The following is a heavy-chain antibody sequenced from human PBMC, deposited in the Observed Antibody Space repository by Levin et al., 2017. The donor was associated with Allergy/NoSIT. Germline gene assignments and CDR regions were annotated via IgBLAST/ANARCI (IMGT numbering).Heavy chain of an antibody. CDR1: GYTFTSYY. D-gene: IGHD3-22*01. Sequence: ASVKVSCKASGYTFTSYYMHWVRQAPGQGLEWMGIINPSGGSTSYAQKFQGRVTMTRDTSTSTVYMELSSLRSEDTAVYYCARAPYYYDSSGYYRGYYYFDYWGQGTLVTVSS. V-gene: IGHV1-46*01. CDR3: ARAPYYYDSSGYYRGYYYFDY. J-gene: IGHJ4*02. CDR2: INPSGGST.